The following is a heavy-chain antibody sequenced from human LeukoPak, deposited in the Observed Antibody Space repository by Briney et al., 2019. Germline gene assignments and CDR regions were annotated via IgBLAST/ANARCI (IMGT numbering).Heavy chain of an antibody. CDR3: ARRYGFDAFNI. CDR1: GYTFTSYY. Sequence: GASVKVSCKASGYTFTSYYMHWVRQAPGQGLEWMGWINPNSGGTNYAQKFQGRVTMTRDMSISTAYMELSRLRSDDTAVYYCARRYGFDAFNIWGQGTMVTVSS. J-gene: IGHJ3*02. CDR2: INPNSGGT. V-gene: IGHV1-2*02. D-gene: IGHD1-1*01.